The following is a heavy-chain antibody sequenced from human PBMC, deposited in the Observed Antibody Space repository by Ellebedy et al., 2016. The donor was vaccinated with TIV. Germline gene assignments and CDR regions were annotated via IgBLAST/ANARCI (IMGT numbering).Heavy chain of an antibody. CDR2: ISGSGGST. Sequence: GESLKISXAASGFTFSTYAMGWVRQAPGKGLEWVSAISGSGGSTYYADSVKGRFTISRDNSKNTLYLQMNSLRDEDTAVYYCARVEVVEGVDYWGQGTLGTVSS. V-gene: IGHV3-23*01. CDR1: GFTFSTYA. CDR3: ARVEVVEGVDY. D-gene: IGHD2-15*01. J-gene: IGHJ4*02.